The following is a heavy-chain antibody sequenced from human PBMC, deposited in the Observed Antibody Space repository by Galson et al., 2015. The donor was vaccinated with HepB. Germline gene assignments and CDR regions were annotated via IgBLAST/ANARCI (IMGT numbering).Heavy chain of an antibody. V-gene: IGHV3-30*18. CDR2: ISYDGSNK. Sequence: SLRLSCAASGFTFSSYGMHWVRQAPGKGLEWVAVISYDGSNKYYADSVKGRFTISRDNSKNTLYLQMNSLRAEDTAVYYCAKNGEYCGGDCYFGAYFDYWGQGTLVTVSS. D-gene: IGHD2-21*02. CDR1: GFTFSSYG. CDR3: AKNGEYCGGDCYFGAYFDY. J-gene: IGHJ4*02.